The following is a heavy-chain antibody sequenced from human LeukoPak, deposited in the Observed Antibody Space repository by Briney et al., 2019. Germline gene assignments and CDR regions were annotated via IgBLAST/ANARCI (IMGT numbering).Heavy chain of an antibody. CDR2: ISTSSSYI. V-gene: IGHV3-21*01. J-gene: IGHJ6*04. CDR1: GFTLSSYS. Sequence: GGSLRLSCAASGFTLSSYSMNWVRQAPGKGLEWVSSISTSSSYIYYADSVKGRFTISRDNAKNSLYLQMNSLRVEDTAVYYCARDSRRSGEVQTDVWGKGTTVTVSS. D-gene: IGHD2-21*01. CDR3: ARDSRRSGEVQTDV.